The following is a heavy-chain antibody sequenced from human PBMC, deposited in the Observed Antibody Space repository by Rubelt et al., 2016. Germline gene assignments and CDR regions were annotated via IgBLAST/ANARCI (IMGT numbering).Heavy chain of an antibody. J-gene: IGHJ3*02. Sequence: QVQLQESGPGLVKPSETLSLTCAVYGGSFSGYYWSWIRQPPGKGLEWIGEINHSGSTNYNPSLKSRVTISVDPSKNQFSLKLSSVTAADTAVYYCARAARSLVRDILTGYYSEHDDAFDIWGQGTMVTVSS. V-gene: IGHV4-34*01. CDR2: INHSGST. CDR3: ARAARSLVRDILTGYYSEHDDAFDI. D-gene: IGHD3-9*01. CDR1: GGSFSGYY.